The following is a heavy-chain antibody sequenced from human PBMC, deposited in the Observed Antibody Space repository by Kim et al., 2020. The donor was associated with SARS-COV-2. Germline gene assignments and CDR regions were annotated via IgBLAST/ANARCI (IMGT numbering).Heavy chain of an antibody. CDR2: IYYSGST. CDR1: GGSIRSSSYY. CDR3: ARTNMAGYYYYGMDV. J-gene: IGHJ6*02. D-gene: IGHD3-10*01. Sequence: SETLSLTCTVSGGSIRSSSYYWGWIRQPPGKGLEWIGSIYYSGSTYYNPSLKSRVTISVDTSKNQFSLKLSSVTAADTAVYYCARTNMAGYYYYGMDVWGQGTTVAVSS. V-gene: IGHV4-39*01.